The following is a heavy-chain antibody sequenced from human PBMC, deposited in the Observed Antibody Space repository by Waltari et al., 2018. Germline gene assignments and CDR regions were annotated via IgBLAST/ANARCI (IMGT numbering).Heavy chain of an antibody. Sequence: QVQLVQSGAEVKKPGASVKVSCKASGYTFTGYYMYGVRQAPGQGLEWMGWSNPNSGGTNYAQKFQGRVTMTRDTSISTAYMELSRLRSDDTAVYYCASLTGRISRNYFDYWGQGTLVTVSS. V-gene: IGHV1-2*02. D-gene: IGHD3-16*01. CDR2: SNPNSGGT. CDR3: ASLTGRISRNYFDY. CDR1: GYTFTGYY. J-gene: IGHJ4*02.